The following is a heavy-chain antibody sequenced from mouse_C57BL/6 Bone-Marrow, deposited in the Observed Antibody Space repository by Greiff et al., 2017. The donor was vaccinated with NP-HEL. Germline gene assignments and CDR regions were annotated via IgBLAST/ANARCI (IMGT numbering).Heavy chain of an antibody. CDR3: ARDAQGNYEAMDY. Sequence: EVNLMESGGGLVQSGRSLRLSCATSGFTFSDFYMEWVRQAPGKGLEWIAASRNKANDYTAEYSASVKGRFIVSRDTSQSILYLQMNALRAEDTAIYYCARDAQGNYEAMDYWGQGTSVTVSS. V-gene: IGHV7-1*01. CDR2: SRNKANDYTA. CDR1: GFTFSDFY. J-gene: IGHJ4*01. D-gene: IGHD2-1*01.